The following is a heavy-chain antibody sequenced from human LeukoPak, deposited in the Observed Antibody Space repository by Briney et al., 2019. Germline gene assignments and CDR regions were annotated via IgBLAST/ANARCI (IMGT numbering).Heavy chain of an antibody. CDR1: GGSMSPYH. CDR2: IYYSGST. V-gene: IGHV4-59*08. J-gene: IGHJ4*02. CDR3: ARLEKLGKAYYFDY. D-gene: IGHD7-27*01. Sequence: SETLSLACTVSGGSMSPYHWGWIRQPPGKGLEWTGYIYYSGSTNYNPSLNSRVTISVDTSKSQFSLKLTSVTAADTAVYYCARLEKLGKAYYFDYWGQGTLVTVSS.